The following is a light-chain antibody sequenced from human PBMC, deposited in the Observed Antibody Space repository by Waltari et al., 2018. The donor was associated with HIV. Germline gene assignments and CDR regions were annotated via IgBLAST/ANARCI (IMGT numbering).Light chain of an antibody. Sequence: QSVLTQPPSVSAAPGQKVTISCSGSSSNLGNNYVSWYQQLPGTAPKLLIYDNNKRPSGIPDRSSGSKSGTSATLGITGRQTGDEADDYCGTWDSSLSAYVFGTGTKVTVL. CDR2: DNN. V-gene: IGLV1-51*01. CDR1: SSNLGNNY. J-gene: IGLJ1*01. CDR3: GTWDSSLSAYV.